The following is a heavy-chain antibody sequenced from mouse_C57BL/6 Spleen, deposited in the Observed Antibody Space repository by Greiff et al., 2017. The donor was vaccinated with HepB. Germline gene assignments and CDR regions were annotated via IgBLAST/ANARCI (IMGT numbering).Heavy chain of an antibody. CDR3: ARDRYYGSSYVLFAY. CDR1: GFTFSSYA. Sequence: EVKLMESGGGLVKPGGSLKLSCAASGFTFSSYAMSWVRQTPEKRLEWVATISDGGSYTYYPDNVKGRFTISRDNAKNNLYLQMSHLKSEDTAMYYCARDRYYGSSYVLFAYWGQGTLVTVSA. D-gene: IGHD1-1*01. V-gene: IGHV5-4*01. CDR2: ISDGGSYT. J-gene: IGHJ3*01.